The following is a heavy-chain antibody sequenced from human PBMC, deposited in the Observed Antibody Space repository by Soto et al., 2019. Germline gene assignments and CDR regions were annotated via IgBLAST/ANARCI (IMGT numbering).Heavy chain of an antibody. Sequence: RLPSTVSCVTISNLWGSRVRQDPGKGLEWVANIKQDGSDEYYVDSVKGRFTISRDNAKNSLYLQMNSLRAEDTAVYYCARARTGFSSSANYFEYWGQGTLVTVIS. V-gene: IGHV3-7*01. CDR2: IKQDGSDE. D-gene: IGHD6-19*01. J-gene: IGHJ4*02. CDR3: ARARTGFSSSANYFEY. CDR1: CVTISNLW.